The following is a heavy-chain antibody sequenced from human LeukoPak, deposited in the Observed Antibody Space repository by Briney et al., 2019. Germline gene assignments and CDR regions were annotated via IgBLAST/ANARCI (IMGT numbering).Heavy chain of an antibody. V-gene: IGHV3-23*01. Sequence: GGPLRLSCTASGFTFSSYAMSWVRQAPGKGLEWVSAISASGGSTVYADSVKGRFTISRDNSKNTLYLQMNSLSAEDTALYYCAKGRGYGGYDFFAYWGQGTLVTVSS. D-gene: IGHD5-12*01. CDR3: AKGRGYGGYDFFAY. CDR1: GFTFSSYA. J-gene: IGHJ4*02. CDR2: ISASGGST.